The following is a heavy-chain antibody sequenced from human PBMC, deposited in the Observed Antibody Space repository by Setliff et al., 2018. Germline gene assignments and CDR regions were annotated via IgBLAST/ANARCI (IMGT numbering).Heavy chain of an antibody. CDR2: VSGSGMTR. CDR1: GFTFRKHA. D-gene: IGHD3-22*01. Sequence: GGSLRLSCTASGFTFRKHALAWVRQAPGKGLQWVSSVSGSGMTRDYTDSVKGHFTVSRDSSQNKIHLQMDSLRAEDTGKYFCARADSDSYYPYYFDFWGQG. J-gene: IGHJ4*02. CDR3: ARADSDSYYPYYFDF. V-gene: IGHV3-23*01.